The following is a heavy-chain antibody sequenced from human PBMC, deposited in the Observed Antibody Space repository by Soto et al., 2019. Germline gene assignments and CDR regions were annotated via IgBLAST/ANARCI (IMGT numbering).Heavy chain of an antibody. Sequence: QVQLVQSGAEEKKPGASVKVSCKASGYMFTTYLIHWVRQAPGQRLEWMGWINTGNGNTKYSQRFQGRVTITRDTSASTAYMELSSLRSEDTAVDYCARAEFGDYEDDWGQGTLVTVSS. D-gene: IGHD4-17*01. CDR3: ARAEFGDYEDD. CDR1: GYMFTTYL. V-gene: IGHV1-3*04. J-gene: IGHJ4*02. CDR2: INTGNGNT.